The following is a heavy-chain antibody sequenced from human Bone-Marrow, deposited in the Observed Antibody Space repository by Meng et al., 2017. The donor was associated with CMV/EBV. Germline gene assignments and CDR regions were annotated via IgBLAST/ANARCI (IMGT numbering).Heavy chain of an antibody. V-gene: IGHV4-31*03. CDR3: ARSGWTDFDY. CDR1: GRSISSGGYY. Sequence: LTCTVSGRSISSGGYYWSWIRQHPGKGLEWIGYIYYSGSTYYNPSLKSRVTISVDTSKSQFSLKLSSVTAADTAVYYCARSGWTDFDYWGQGTLVTVSS. CDR2: IYYSGST. D-gene: IGHD6-19*01. J-gene: IGHJ4*02.